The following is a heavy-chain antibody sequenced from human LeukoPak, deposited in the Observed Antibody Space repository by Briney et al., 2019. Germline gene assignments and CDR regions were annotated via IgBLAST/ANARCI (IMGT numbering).Heavy chain of an antibody. CDR2: INCSGST. CDR3: ARQITVNTSGGDAFDI. J-gene: IGHJ3*02. Sequence: PSETLSLTCTVSGGSLSSISYYWGWIRQPPGKGLEWIESINCSGSTYDNPSRESRLNLSADTSKNQSSLIQSYVPAADPAVKYCARQITVNTSGGDAFDIWGQGTMVTVCS. D-gene: IGHD3-22*01. V-gene: IGHV4-39*01. CDR1: GGSLSSISYY.